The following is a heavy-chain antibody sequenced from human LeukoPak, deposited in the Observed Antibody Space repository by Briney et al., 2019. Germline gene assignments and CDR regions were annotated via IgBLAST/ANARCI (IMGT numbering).Heavy chain of an antibody. V-gene: IGHV1-18*01. D-gene: IGHD3-22*01. CDR2: ISAYNGNT. CDR3: ARDVNYYDSSGSEPSFDY. CDR1: GYTFTSYG. Sequence: GASVKVSCKASGYTFTSYGISWVRRAPGQGLEWMGWISAYNGNTNYAQKLQGRVTMTTDTSTSTAYMELRGLRSDDTAVYYCARDVNYYDSSGSEPSFDYWGQGTLVTVSS. J-gene: IGHJ4*02.